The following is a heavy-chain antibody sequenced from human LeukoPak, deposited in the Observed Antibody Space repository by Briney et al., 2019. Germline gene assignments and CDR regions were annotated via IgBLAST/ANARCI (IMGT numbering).Heavy chain of an antibody. V-gene: IGHV3-33*01. CDR1: ASTFSNHG. Sequence: GGSLMLSCAASASTFSNHGMQCFRQAPGKGREGLAVIWYDGSKMYYGDAVEGRLTISTDNSMETLLLEINNLRGDETAADYCSRQIAGSYYNGVDYWGQGTLVTVSS. D-gene: IGHD3-10*01. J-gene: IGHJ4*02. CDR2: IWYDGSKM. CDR3: SRQIAGSYYNGVDY.